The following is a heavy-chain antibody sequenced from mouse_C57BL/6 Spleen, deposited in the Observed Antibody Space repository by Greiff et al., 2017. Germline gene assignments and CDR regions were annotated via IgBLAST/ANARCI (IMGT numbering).Heavy chain of an antibody. V-gene: IGHV8-12*01. CDR1: GFSLSTSGMG. CDR3: ARSHYDYDGGGYAMDY. J-gene: IGHJ4*01. Sequence: QVTLKESGPGILQSSQTLSLTCSFSGFSLSTSGMGVSWIRQPSGKGLEWLAHIYWDDDKRYNPSLKSRLTISKDTSRNQVFLKITSVDTADTATYYCARSHYDYDGGGYAMDYWGQGTSVTVSS. D-gene: IGHD2-4*01. CDR2: IYWDDDK.